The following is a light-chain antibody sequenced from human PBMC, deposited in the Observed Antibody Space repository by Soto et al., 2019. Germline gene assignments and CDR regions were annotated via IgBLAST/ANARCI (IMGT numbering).Light chain of an antibody. CDR2: GIS. V-gene: IGKV3-20*01. Sequence: EIVMTQSPAPLSVSPGERATLSCRASQTVTSTYLAWYQQKPGQAPRLLIYGISSRATGVPDRFSGSGSGTDFTLTISRLEPEDFAVYYCQQYVSSPTFGQGTKVDIK. J-gene: IGKJ1*01. CDR1: QTVTSTY. CDR3: QQYVSSPT.